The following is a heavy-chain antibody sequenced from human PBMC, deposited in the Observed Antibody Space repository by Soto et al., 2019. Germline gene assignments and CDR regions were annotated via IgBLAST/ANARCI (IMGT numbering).Heavy chain of an antibody. V-gene: IGHV4-31*03. CDR1: GGSISSVGYY. J-gene: IGHJ5*02. CDR2: IYYSGST. Sequence: QVQLQEPGPGLVNPSQTLSLTCPVSGGSISSVGYYWSWIRQHPGKVLEWIGYIYYSGSTYYNPSLKSRVTISVDTSKNQFSLKLSSVTAADTAVYYCARGEVHTHVNWFDPWGQGTLVTVSS. CDR3: ARGEVHTHVNWFDP.